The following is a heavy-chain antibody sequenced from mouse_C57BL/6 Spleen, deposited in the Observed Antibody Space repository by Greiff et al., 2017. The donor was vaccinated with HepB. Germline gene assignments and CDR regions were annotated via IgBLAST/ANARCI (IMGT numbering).Heavy chain of an antibody. D-gene: IGHD1-1*01. CDR3: AREGVEDYGSETWFAY. J-gene: IGHJ3*01. CDR1: GYTFTSYG. Sequence: VQLQQSGAELARPGASVKLSCKASGYTFTSYGISWVKQRTGQGLEWIGEIYPRSGNTYYNEKFKGKATLTADKSSSTAYMELRSLTSEDSAVYFCAREGVEDYGSETWFAYGGQGTLVTVSA. CDR2: IYPRSGNT. V-gene: IGHV1-81*01.